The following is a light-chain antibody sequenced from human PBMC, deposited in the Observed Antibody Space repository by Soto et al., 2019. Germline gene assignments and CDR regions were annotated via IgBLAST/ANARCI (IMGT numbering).Light chain of an antibody. CDR3: CSYAGIYV. CDR1: SSDVGSYNL. J-gene: IGLJ1*01. V-gene: IGLV2-23*01. Sequence: QSALTQPASVSGSPGQSITISFTGTSSDVGSYNLVSWYQQHPGKAPKLMIYEGSKRPSGVSNRFSGSKSGNTGSLTISGLQAEDEADYYCCSYAGIYVFGTGTKLTGL. CDR2: EGS.